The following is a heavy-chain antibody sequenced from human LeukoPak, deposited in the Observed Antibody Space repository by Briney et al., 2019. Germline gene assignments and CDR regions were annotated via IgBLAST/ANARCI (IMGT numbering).Heavy chain of an antibody. CDR3: VRDPVYYDFWSGPGDY. D-gene: IGHD3-3*01. CDR2: IYSGGST. J-gene: IGHJ4*02. Sequence: GGSLRLSCAASGFTVSSNYMSWVRQAPGKGLEWVSVIYSGGSTYYADSVKGRFTISRDNSKNTLYLQMNSLRAEDTAVYYCVRDPVYYDFWSGPGDYWGQGALVTVSS. V-gene: IGHV3-53*01. CDR1: GFTVSSNY.